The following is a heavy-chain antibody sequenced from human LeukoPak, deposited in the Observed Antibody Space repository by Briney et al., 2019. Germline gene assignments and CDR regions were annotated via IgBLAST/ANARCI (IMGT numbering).Heavy chain of an antibody. CDR1: GFTFDDYA. CDR2: ISWNSGSI. CDR3: ARGRYNWNYGAFDI. D-gene: IGHD1-7*01. Sequence: QPGRSLRLSCAASGFTFDDYAMHWVRQAPGKGLEWVSGISWNSGSIGYADSVKGRFTISRDNSKNTLYLQMNSLRAEDTAVYYCARGRYNWNYGAFDIWSQGTMVTVSS. J-gene: IGHJ3*02. V-gene: IGHV3-9*01.